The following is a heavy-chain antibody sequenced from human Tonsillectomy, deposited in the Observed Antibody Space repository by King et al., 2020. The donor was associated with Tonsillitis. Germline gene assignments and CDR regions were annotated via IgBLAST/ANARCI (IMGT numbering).Heavy chain of an antibody. D-gene: IGHD6-19*01. V-gene: IGHV4-38-2*01. Sequence: QVQLQESGPGLVKPSETLSLTCAVSGYSISSGYYWGWIRQPPGKGLEWIGYSYQTGTAYYTPSLKGRVTISVDTSKNQFFLRLSSVTAADTAIYYCARAGYGSAWSFDFWGQGTLVTVSS. CDR3: ARAGYGSAWSFDF. CDR2: SYQTGTA. J-gene: IGHJ4*02. CDR1: GYSISSGYY.